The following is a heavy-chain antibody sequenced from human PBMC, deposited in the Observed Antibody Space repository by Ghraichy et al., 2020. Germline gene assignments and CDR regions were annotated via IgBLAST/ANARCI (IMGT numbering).Heavy chain of an antibody. CDR2: INPSGGST. Sequence: ASVKVSCKASGYTFTSYYMHWVRQAPGQGLEWMGIINPSGGSTSYAQKFQGRVTMTRDTSTSTVYMELSSLRSEDTAVYYCARDASPYYYDSSGYPSYFDYWGQGTLVTVSS. CDR1: GYTFTSYY. V-gene: IGHV1-46*01. D-gene: IGHD3-22*01. CDR3: ARDASPYYYDSSGYPSYFDY. J-gene: IGHJ4*02.